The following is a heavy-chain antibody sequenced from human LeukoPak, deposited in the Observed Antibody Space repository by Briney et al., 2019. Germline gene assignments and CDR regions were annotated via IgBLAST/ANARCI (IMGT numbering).Heavy chain of an antibody. V-gene: IGHV4-61*02. J-gene: IGHJ5*02. D-gene: IGHD3-10*01. CDR2: IHTSGTT. CDR3: AREIWFGELWGNWFDP. CDR1: GGSISTGYYY. Sequence: SQTLSLTCTVSGGSISTGYYYWNWIRQPAGKGLEWIGRIHTSGTTSYSPSLRSRVTISADTSNNQFSLKLSSVTAADTAVYYCAREIWFGELWGNWFDPWGQGTLVTVSS.